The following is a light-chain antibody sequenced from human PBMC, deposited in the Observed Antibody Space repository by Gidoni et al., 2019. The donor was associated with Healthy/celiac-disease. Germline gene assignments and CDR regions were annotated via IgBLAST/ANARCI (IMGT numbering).Light chain of an antibody. CDR2: DAS. Sequence: DIQMTQSPSSLSASVGDRVTITCQASQDISNYLNWYQQKPGKAPKLLIYDASNWETGVPSRFSGSGSGTDFTFTISSLQPEDIATYYCQQYDNLPLTFXGXTKVEIK. V-gene: IGKV1-33*01. CDR3: QQYDNLPLT. CDR1: QDISNY. J-gene: IGKJ4*01.